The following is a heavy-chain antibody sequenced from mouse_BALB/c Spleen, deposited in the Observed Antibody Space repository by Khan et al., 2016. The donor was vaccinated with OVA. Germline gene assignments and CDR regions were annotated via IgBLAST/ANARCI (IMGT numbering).Heavy chain of an antibody. Sequence: QVQLKQSGPGLVAPSQSLSITCTVSGFSLTGYGVNWVRQPPGKGLEWLGMIWGDGSTDYNSALKSRLSISKDNSKSQVFLKMNSLQTDDTARYYCDRDRGYGRTYAMDYWGQGTSVTVSS. J-gene: IGHJ4*01. CDR1: GFSLTGYG. V-gene: IGHV2-6-7*01. D-gene: IGHD1-1*01. CDR3: DRDRGYGRTYAMDY. CDR2: IWGDGST.